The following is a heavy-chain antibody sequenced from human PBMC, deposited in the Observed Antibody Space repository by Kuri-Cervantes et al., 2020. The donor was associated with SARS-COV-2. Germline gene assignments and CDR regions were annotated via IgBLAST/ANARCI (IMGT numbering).Heavy chain of an antibody. D-gene: IGHD3-10*01. J-gene: IGHJ6*02. V-gene: IGHV1-2*04. Sequence: ASGKVSCKASGYTFSSYYMYWVRQAPGQGLEWMGWINPNSGGTNYAQNFQGWVTMTRDTSISTAYMELSRLRSDDTAVYYCARGMVRGIIQYYYYDMDVWGQGTTVTVSS. CDR2: INPNSGGT. CDR3: ARGMVRGIIQYYYYDMDV. CDR1: GYTFSSYY.